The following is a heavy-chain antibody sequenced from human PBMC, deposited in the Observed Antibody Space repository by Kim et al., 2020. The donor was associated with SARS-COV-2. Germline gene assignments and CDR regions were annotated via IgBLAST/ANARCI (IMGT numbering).Heavy chain of an antibody. J-gene: IGHJ6*01. V-gene: IGHV4-34*01. Sequence: SETLSLTCAVYGGSFSGYYWSWIRQPPGKGLEWIGEINHSGSTNYNPSLKSRVTISVHTSKNQFSLKLSSVTAADTAVYYCAREWRGGHFSGGSCTYYY. CDR1: GGSFSGYY. CDR2: INHSGST. CDR3: AREWRGGHFSGGSCTYYY. D-gene: IGHD2-15*01.